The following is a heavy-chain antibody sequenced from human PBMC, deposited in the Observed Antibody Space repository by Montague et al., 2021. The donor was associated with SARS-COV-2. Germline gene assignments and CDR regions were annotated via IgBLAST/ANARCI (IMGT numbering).Heavy chain of an antibody. CDR1: GFSFGDYA. D-gene: IGHD1-26*01. V-gene: IGHV3-9*01. CDR2: ITWNSDNV. Sequence: SLRLSCAGSGFSFGDYAMHWVRQAPGKGLEWVSGITWNSDNVAYADSVEGRFTISRDNGANSLFLQMDSLRPDDSALYFCAKDSRPWSRPPFEPMDVWGRGTTVIVSS. J-gene: IGHJ6*03. CDR3: AKDSRPWSRPPFEPMDV.